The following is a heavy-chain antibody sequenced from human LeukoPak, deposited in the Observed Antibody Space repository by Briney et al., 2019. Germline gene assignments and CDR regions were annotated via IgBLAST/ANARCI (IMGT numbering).Heavy chain of an antibody. J-gene: IGHJ4*02. V-gene: IGHV1-46*01. CDR3: AKDQNAYYDSSGYYDY. CDR1: GYTFTSYY. CDR2: INPSGGST. Sequence: ASVKVSCKASGYTFTSYYMHWVRQAPGQGLEWMGIINPSGGSTSYAQKFQGRVTMTRDMSTSTVYMELSSLRSEDTAVYYCAKDQNAYYDSSGYYDYWGQGTLVTVSS. D-gene: IGHD3-22*01.